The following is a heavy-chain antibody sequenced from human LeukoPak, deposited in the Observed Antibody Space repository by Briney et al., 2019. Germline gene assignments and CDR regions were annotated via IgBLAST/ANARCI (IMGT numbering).Heavy chain of an antibody. CDR1: GSSISGTNYY. CDR2: IYYSGST. V-gene: IGHV4-39*01. J-gene: IGHJ4*02. D-gene: IGHD3-22*01. Sequence: SETLSLTCPVSGSSISGTNYYWGWIRQPPGKGLEWIGSIYYSGSTYYNPSLKSRVTISIDTSKNQFSLKLTSVTAADTSVYYCARSGSSYYYYFDYWGQGTLVTVSS. CDR3: ARSGSSYYYYFDY.